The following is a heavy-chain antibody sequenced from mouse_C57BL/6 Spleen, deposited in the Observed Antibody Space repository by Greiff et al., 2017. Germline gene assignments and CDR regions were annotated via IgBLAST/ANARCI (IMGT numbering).Heavy chain of an antibody. CDR1: GYTFTSYW. CDR3: ASYCGGGFDW. CDR2: IYPGSGST. J-gene: IGHJ2*01. D-gene: IGHD1-1*01. Sequence: VQLQQSGAELVKPGASVKMSCKASGYTFTSYWITWVKQRPGQGLEWIGDIYPGSGSTNYNEKFKGKATLTVDTSSSTAYMQLSSLTSEDSAVYYCASYCGGGFDWWGQGTTLTVSS. V-gene: IGHV1-55*01.